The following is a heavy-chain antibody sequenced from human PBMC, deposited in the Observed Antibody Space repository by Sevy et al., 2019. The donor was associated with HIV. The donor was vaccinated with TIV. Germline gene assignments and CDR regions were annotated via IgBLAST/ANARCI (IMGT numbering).Heavy chain of an antibody. CDR2: IYYSGST. CDR3: ARHGLLNGYSSSWWDY. Sequence: SETLSLTCTVSGGSISSSSYYWGWIRQPPGKGLEWIGSIYYSGSTYYNPSIKSRVTISVDTSKNQFSLKLSSVTAADTAVYYCARHGLLNGYSSSWWDYWGQGTLVTVSS. J-gene: IGHJ4*02. D-gene: IGHD6-13*01. CDR1: GGSISSSSYY. V-gene: IGHV4-39*01.